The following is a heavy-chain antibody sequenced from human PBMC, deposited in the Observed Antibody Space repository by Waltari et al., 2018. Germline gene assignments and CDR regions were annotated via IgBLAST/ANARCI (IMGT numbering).Heavy chain of an antibody. V-gene: IGHV4-39*07. CDR2: IHYLGDT. CDR1: GDSISTNNYY. J-gene: IGHJ3*02. Sequence: QLQLQASGPGLVEPSETLSLTCPSSGDSISTNNYYWGWIRQPRGTGLQWIGSIHYLGDTYYSSSLKSRVIISVDTSNNQFSLRLTSVTAADTAIYFCARNQRGWFDAFDIWGQGTAVTVSS. D-gene: IGHD6-19*01. CDR3: ARNQRGWFDAFDI.